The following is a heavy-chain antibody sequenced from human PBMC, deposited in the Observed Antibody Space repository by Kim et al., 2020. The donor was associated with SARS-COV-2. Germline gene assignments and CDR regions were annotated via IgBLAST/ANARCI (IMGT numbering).Heavy chain of an antibody. J-gene: IGHJ4*02. CDR2: INPNSGGT. CDR1: GYTFTGYY. CDR3: ARDRRSVGYCSSTSCYPLRY. D-gene: IGHD2-2*01. Sequence: ASVKVSCKASGYTFTGYYMHWVRQAPGQGLEWMGWINPNSGGTNYAQKFQGRVTMTRDTSISTAYMELSRLRSDDTAVYYCARDRRSVGYCSSTSCYPLRYWGQGTLVTVSS. V-gene: IGHV1-2*02.